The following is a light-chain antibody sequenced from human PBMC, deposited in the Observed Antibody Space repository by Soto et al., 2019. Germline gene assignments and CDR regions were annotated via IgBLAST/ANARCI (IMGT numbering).Light chain of an antibody. V-gene: IGLV2-11*01. CDR2: EVT. J-gene: IGLJ1*01. Sequence: QSALTQPRSVSGSPGQSVTISCTGTSNDVGAYNYVSWYQQRPGKAPKLVIYEVTKRPSGVPDRFSGSKSGSTASLTVSGLQADDEAEYYCASYAGTRLFVFGSGTKLTVL. CDR1: SNDVGAYNY. CDR3: ASYAGTRLFV.